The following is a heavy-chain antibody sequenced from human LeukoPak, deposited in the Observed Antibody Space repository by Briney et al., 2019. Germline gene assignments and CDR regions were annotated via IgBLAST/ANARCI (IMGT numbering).Heavy chain of an antibody. CDR1: GFTFSSYE. J-gene: IGHJ4*02. CDR2: INEDGSEK. CDR3: ARVSVGAPAFDY. Sequence: GGSLRLSCAASGFTFSSYEMNWVRQAPGKGLEWVAHINEDGSEKYYVDSVKGRFFISRDNAAKSLSLQMNRLRDADTAVYYCARVSVGAPAFDYWGQGNLVTVSS. V-gene: IGHV3-7*01. D-gene: IGHD1-26*01.